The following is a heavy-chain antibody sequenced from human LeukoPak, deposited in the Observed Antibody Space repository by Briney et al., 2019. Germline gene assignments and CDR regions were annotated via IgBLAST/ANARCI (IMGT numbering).Heavy chain of an antibody. J-gene: IGHJ4*02. V-gene: IGHV1-2*02. D-gene: IGHD1-20*01. CDR1: GYTFSDYY. Sequence: ASVKVSCTASGYTFSDYYMHWVRQAPGQGLEWMGWINPDSGVTNHAQKFEGRVTMTRDTSISTVYMELSRLRSDDTAVYYCARDFNWNYDYWGQGTLVTVSS. CDR3: ARDFNWNYDY. CDR2: INPDSGVT.